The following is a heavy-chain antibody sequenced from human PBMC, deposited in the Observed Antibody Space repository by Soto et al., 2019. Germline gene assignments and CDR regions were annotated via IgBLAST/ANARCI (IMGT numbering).Heavy chain of an antibody. CDR1: EYRFNSYW. D-gene: IGHD3-10*01. CDR3: ARQGSNCAYVYFAMDV. J-gene: IGHJ6*02. V-gene: IGHV5-51*01. CDR2: IYPGDSDT. Sequence: PGESLKISCKGSEYRFNSYWIGWVRQMPGKGLEWIGMIYPGDSDTTYSPSFEGQVTMSVDKSISTAYLQWSSLKASDSATSYCARQGSNCAYVYFAMDVWGQGTTVTVSS.